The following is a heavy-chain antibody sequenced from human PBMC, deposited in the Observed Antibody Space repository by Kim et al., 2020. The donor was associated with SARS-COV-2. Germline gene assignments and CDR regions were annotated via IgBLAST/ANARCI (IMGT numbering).Heavy chain of an antibody. CDR1: GCTFTSYG. Sequence: ASVKVSCKASGCTFTSYGISWVRQAPGQGLEWMGWISAYNGNTNYAQKLQGRVTMTTDTSTSTAYMELRSLRSDDTAVYYCARAFYGDYALDYWGQGTLVTVSS. J-gene: IGHJ4*02. D-gene: IGHD4-17*01. CDR2: ISAYNGNT. V-gene: IGHV1-18*01. CDR3: ARAFYGDYALDY.